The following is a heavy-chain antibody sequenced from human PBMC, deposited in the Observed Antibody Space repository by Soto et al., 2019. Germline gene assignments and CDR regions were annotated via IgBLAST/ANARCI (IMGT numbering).Heavy chain of an antibody. V-gene: IGHV1-18*01. CDR2: ISAFNGQT. D-gene: IGHD3-16*01. CDR1: GYTFTSYG. Sequence: QVQLVQSGDEVKKPGASVKVSCRASGYTFTSYGVSWVRQAPGQGLEWMGWISAFNGQTNYIQKVQGRVTLTTEASRSTGDMELESLRSDDTAVYSWARGGDYSYCLDFWGEGTTVTVAS. CDR3: ARGGDYSYCLDF. J-gene: IGHJ6*04.